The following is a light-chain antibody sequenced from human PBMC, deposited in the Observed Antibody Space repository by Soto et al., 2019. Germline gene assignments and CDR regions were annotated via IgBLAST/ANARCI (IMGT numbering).Light chain of an antibody. CDR2: TAS. CDR3: QQGYSTPRT. J-gene: IGKJ4*01. CDR1: QSISSN. Sequence: DIQMTQSPSSLSASVGDRVTITCRASQSISSNLNWYQQKPGKAPNLLIYTASNLQSGVPSRFSGSGSGTDFTLTISSLQPEDFATYYCQQGYSTPRTFGGGTKVAIK. V-gene: IGKV1-39*01.